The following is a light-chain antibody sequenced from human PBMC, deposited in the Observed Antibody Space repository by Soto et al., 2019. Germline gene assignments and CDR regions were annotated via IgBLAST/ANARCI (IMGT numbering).Light chain of an antibody. J-gene: IGLJ2*01. CDR2: AND. CDR1: SSNVGNND. V-gene: IGLV1-51*01. CDR3: GTWDSNLSAVV. Sequence: QSVLTQPPSVSAAPRQTVTISCSGSSSNVGNNDVSWYQQFPGTAPKLLIYANDKRPSGIPDRFSGSKSGTSATLGITGLQTGDEADYYCGTWDSNLSAVVFGGGTKVTVL.